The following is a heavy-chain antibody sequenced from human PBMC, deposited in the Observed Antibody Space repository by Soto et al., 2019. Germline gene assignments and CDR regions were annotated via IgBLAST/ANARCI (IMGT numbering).Heavy chain of an antibody. V-gene: IGHV3-64*02. CDR3: ARVFYDSSGYYYDY. D-gene: IGHD3-22*01. CDR1: GFTFGSYA. Sequence: GSLRLSCAASGFTFGSYAMHWVRQAPGKGLEYVSAISSNGGSTYYADSVKGRFTISRDNSKNTLYLQMGSLRAEDMAVYYCARVFYDSSGYYYDYWGQGTLVTVSS. CDR2: ISSNGGST. J-gene: IGHJ4*02.